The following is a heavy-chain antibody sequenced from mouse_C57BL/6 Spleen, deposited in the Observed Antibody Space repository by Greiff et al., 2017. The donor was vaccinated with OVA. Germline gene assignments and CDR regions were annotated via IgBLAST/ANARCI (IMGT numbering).Heavy chain of an antibody. D-gene: IGHD2-3*01. CDR1: GYTFTSYW. CDR2: IDPSDSYT. J-gene: IGHJ3*01. CDR3: AKGDDGYPFAY. Sequence: QVQLQQPEAELVRPGTSVKLSCKASGYTFTSYWMHWVKQRPGQGLEWIGVIDPSDSYTNYNQKFKGKATLTVDTSSSTAYMQLSSLTSEDSAVYYCAKGDDGYPFAYWGQGTLVTVSA. V-gene: IGHV1-59*01.